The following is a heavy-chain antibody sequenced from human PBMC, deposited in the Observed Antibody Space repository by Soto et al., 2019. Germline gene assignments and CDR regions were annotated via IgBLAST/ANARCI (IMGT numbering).Heavy chain of an antibody. V-gene: IGHV1-69*13. J-gene: IGHJ5*02. CDR3: ARIRQAMILLNWFDP. Sequence: GASVKVSCKASGGTFSSYASSWVRQAPGQGLEWMGGIIPIFGTANYAQKFQGRVTITADESTSTAYMELSSLRSEDTAVYYCARIRQAMILLNWFDPWGQGTLVTVSS. CDR2: IIPIFGTA. CDR1: GGTFSSYA. D-gene: IGHD3-22*01.